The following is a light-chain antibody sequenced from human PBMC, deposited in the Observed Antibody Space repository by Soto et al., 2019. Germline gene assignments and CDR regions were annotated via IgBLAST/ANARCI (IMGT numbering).Light chain of an antibody. CDR2: ENN. CDR1: SSNIGKNY. J-gene: IGLJ1*01. V-gene: IGLV1-51*02. CDR3: GAWDSSPSGHFV. Sequence: QSVLTQPPSVSAAPGQKVTISCSGSSSNIGKNYVSWYQQLPGTAPKLLIYENNKRPSGIPDRVSGSKSGTSATLGITGLQTGDEADYYCGAWDSSPSGHFVFGAGTKLTVL.